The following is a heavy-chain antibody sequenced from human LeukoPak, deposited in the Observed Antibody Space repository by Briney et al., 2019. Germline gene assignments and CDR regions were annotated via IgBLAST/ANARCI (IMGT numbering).Heavy chain of an antibody. CDR3: AAYDSSGYSSDY. J-gene: IGHJ4*02. V-gene: IGHV3-21*01. CDR2: ISSSSSYI. Sequence: GGSLRLSCAASGFTFSSYSMNWVRQAPGKGLEWVSSISSSSSYIYYADSVKGRFTISRDNAKNSLYLQMNSLRAEGTAVYYCAAYDSSGYSSDYWGQGTLVTVSS. CDR1: GFTFSSYS. D-gene: IGHD3-22*01.